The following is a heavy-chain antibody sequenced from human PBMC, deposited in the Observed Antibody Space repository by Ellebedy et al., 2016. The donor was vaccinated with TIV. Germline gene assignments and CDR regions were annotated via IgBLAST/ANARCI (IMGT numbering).Heavy chain of an antibody. CDR3: AKDSTGGKNT. CDR1: GFTFSSYS. CDR2: ISSSSSYI. V-gene: IGHV3-21*01. Sequence: GESLKISCAASGFTFSSYSMNWVRQAPGKGLEWVSSISSSSSYIYYADSVKGRFTISRDNAKNSLYLQMNSLRAEDTAVYYCAKDSTGGKNTWGQGTLVTVSS. J-gene: IGHJ5*02. D-gene: IGHD4-23*01.